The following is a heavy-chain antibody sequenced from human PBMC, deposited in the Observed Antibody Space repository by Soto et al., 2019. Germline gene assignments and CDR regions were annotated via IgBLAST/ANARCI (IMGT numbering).Heavy chain of an antibody. CDR3: AKDQYCSSTSCYPGVYYYGMDV. D-gene: IGHD2-2*01. CDR1: GFTFSSYA. CDR2: ISGSGGST. Sequence: PGGSLRLSCAASGFTFSSYAMSWVRQAPGKGLEWVSAISGSGGSTYYADSVKGRFTISRDNSKNTLYLQTNSLRAEDTAVYYCAKDQYCSSTSCYPGVYYYGMDVWGQGTTVTVSS. J-gene: IGHJ6*02. V-gene: IGHV3-23*01.